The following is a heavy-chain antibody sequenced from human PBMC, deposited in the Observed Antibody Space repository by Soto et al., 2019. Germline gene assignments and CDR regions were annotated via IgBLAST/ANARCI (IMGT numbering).Heavy chain of an antibody. CDR3: ARGPSLGYCSGGSCPDAFDI. CDR2: INHSGST. CDR1: GGSFSGYY. V-gene: IGHV4-34*01. Sequence: SETLSLTFAVYGGSFSGYYWSWIRQPPGKGLEWIGEINHSGSTNYNPSLKSRVTISVDTSKNQFSLKLSSVTAADTAVYYCARGPSLGYCSGGSCPDAFDIWGQGTMVTVSS. D-gene: IGHD2-15*01. J-gene: IGHJ3*02.